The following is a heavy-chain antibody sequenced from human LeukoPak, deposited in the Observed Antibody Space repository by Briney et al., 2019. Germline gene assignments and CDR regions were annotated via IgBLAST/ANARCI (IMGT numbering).Heavy chain of an antibody. Sequence: SETLSLTCTVSGGSISSSSYYWGWIRQAPGKGLEWIGSIYYSGSTYYNPSLKSRVTISVDTSKNQFSLKLSSVTAADTAVYYCARGYCSGGSCCVPDYWGQGTLVTVSS. V-gene: IGHV4-39*07. CDR2: IYYSGST. CDR3: ARGYCSGGSCCVPDY. J-gene: IGHJ4*02. CDR1: GGSISSSSYY. D-gene: IGHD2-15*01.